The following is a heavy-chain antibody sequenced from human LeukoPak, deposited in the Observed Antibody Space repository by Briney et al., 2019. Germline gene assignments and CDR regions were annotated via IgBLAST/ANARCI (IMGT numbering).Heavy chain of an antibody. Sequence: PGESLKSSCKGSGYSFTYYWIGWVRQMPGKGLEWMGIIYPGDSDTRYRPSFQGQVTISVDKSISTAYLQWSSLKASDTAMYYCARQDGNSKYYFDYWGQGTLVTVSS. D-gene: IGHD1-1*01. V-gene: IGHV5-51*01. J-gene: IGHJ4*02. CDR2: IYPGDSDT. CDR3: ARQDGNSKYYFDY. CDR1: GYSFTYYW.